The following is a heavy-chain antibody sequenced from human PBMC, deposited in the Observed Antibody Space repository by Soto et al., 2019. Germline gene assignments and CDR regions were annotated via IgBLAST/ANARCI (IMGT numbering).Heavy chain of an antibody. CDR1: GGSISSYY. CDR3: ARMNYYDTSGYPFDY. Sequence: LSLTCTVSGGSISSYYWSWIRQPPGKGLEWIGYIYFRGTTNYNPSLKSRVTMSADTSKNQFSLKLNSVTAADTAVYYCARMNYYDTSGYPFDYWGQGMMVTVS. CDR2: IYFRGTT. J-gene: IGHJ4*02. D-gene: IGHD3-22*01. V-gene: IGHV4-59*01.